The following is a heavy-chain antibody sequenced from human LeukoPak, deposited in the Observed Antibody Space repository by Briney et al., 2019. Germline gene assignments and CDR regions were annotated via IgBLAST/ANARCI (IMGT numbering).Heavy chain of an antibody. CDR2: ISGSGGTT. CDR1: GFSFSTYG. V-gene: IGHV3-23*01. CDR3: AKGPVRYYYYRGV. D-gene: IGHD3-10*01. J-gene: IGHJ6*03. Sequence: PGGSLRLSCTASGFSFSTYGMSWVRQAPGKGLEWVSAISGSGGTTYYADSVKGRFTISRDNSQNTLYLQMNSMRAEDTAVYYCAKGPVRYYYYRGVWGKGTTVTISS.